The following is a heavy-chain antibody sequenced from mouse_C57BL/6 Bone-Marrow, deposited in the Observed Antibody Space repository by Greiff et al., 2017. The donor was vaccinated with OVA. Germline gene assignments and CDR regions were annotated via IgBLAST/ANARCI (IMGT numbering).Heavy chain of an antibody. D-gene: IGHD1-1*01. CDR3: ARSRYYSGIIPWYIDV. V-gene: IGHV1-47*01. CDR2: FHPYNDDT. Sequence: QVQLKESGAELVKPGASVKMSCKASGYTFTTYPIEWMKQNHGKSLEWIGNFHPYNDDTKYNEKFKGKATLTVEKSSSTVYLALSRLTSDDSAVYYCARSRYYSGIIPWYIDVWGTGTPVTVSS. CDR1: GYTFTTYP. J-gene: IGHJ1*03.